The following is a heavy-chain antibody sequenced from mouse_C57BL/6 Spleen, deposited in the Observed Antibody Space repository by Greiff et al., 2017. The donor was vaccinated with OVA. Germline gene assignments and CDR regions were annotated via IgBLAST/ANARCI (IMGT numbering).Heavy chain of an antibody. V-gene: IGHV1-5*01. D-gene: IGHD1-1*01. CDR2: IYPGNSDT. J-gene: IGHJ4*01. Sequence: EVMLVESGTVLARPGASVKMSCKTSGYTFTSYWMHWVKQRPGQGLEWIGAIYPGNSDTSYNQKFKGKAKLTAVTSASTAYMELSSLTNEDSAVYYCTRAYYGNYAMDYWGQGTSVTVSS. CDR3: TRAYYGNYAMDY. CDR1: GYTFTSYW.